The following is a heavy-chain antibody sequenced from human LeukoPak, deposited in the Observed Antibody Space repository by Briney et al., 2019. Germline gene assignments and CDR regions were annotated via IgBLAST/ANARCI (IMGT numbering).Heavy chain of an antibody. J-gene: IGHJ6*03. Sequence: GGSLRLSCAASGFTFITYWMTWVRQAPGKGLEWVANIKQDGSEKYYVDSVKGRFTLSRDNAKSPLYLQMNSLRAEDTAIYYCARLRYNDFWSGSWKFYYYMDVWGKGTTVTVSS. D-gene: IGHD3-3*01. V-gene: IGHV3-7*01. CDR3: ARLRYNDFWSGSWKFYYYMDV. CDR1: GFTFITYW. CDR2: IKQDGSEK.